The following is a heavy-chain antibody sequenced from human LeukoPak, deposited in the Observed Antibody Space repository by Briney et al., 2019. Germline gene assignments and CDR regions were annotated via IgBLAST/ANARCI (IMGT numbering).Heavy chain of an antibody. J-gene: IGHJ4*02. CDR2: IGISSGNT. CDR3: ARDYEYAFDN. V-gene: IGHV3-48*01. Sequence: TGGSLRLSCAASGFTFSDYSMNWVRQAPGKGLEWISYIGISSGNTKYADSVKGRFTISGDKAKNSLYLQMNSLRVEDTAVYYCARDYEYAFDNWGQGTLVTVSS. D-gene: IGHD5-12*01. CDR1: GFTFSDYS.